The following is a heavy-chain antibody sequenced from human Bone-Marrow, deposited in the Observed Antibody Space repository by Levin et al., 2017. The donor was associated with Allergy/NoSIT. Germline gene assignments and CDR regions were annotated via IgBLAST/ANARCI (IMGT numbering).Heavy chain of an antibody. Sequence: GGSLRLSCAASGFTFSSYEMNWVRQAPGKGLEWVSYISSSGSTIYYADSVKGRFTISRDNAKNSLYLQMNSLRAEDTAVYYCARSPYQLLYNYYYGMDVWGQGTTVTVSS. CDR3: ARSPYQLLYNYYYGMDV. V-gene: IGHV3-48*03. CDR2: ISSSGSTI. D-gene: IGHD2-2*02. CDR1: GFTFSSYE. J-gene: IGHJ6*02.